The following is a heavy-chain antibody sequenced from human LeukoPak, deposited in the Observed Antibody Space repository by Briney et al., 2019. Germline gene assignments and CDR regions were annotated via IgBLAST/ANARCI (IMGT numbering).Heavy chain of an antibody. Sequence: GGSLRLSCAASGFTFSIYEMNWVREAPGKGREWGSYLSSGGSTIYYADSVKGRFTISRDNARNSLYLQMNSLRAEDTSLYYSRSDSYSRGVWFDPWGQGTLVTVSS. D-gene: IGHD3-3*01. J-gene: IGHJ5*02. V-gene: IGHV3-48*03. CDR2: LSSGGSTI. CDR1: GFTFSIYE. CDR3: RSDSYSRGVWFDP.